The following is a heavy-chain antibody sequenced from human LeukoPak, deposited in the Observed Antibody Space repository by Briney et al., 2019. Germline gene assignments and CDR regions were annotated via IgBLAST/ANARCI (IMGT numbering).Heavy chain of an antibody. CDR3: AKGAYDYIEIAYFDY. CDR1: GFTFSNYA. J-gene: IGHJ4*02. D-gene: IGHD5-12*01. V-gene: IGHV3-23*01. CDR2: LIGSSGAT. Sequence: PGGSLRLSCAASGFTFSNYAMNWVRQAPGKGLEWVAVLIGSSGATDYADSVKGRFTISRDNSKNMLFLQMNSLRAEDTAIYYCAKGAYDYIEIAYFDYWGQGALVTVSS.